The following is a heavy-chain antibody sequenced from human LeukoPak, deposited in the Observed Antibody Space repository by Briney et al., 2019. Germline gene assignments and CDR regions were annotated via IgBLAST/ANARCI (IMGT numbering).Heavy chain of an antibody. V-gene: IGHV3-23*01. D-gene: IGHD5-18*01. Sequence: PGGSLRLSCAASGFTFSSHGMSWVRQAPGKGLEWVSAISGSGGSTYYADSVKGRFTISRDNSKNTLYLQMNSLRAEDTAVYYCAKADRGYRYGLNWHYYYYYMDVWGKGTTVTISS. J-gene: IGHJ6*03. CDR2: ISGSGGST. CDR1: GFTFSSHG. CDR3: AKADRGYRYGLNWHYYYYYMDV.